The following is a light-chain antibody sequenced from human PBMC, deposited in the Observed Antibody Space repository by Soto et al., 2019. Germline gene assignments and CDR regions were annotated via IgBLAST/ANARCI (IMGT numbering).Light chain of an antibody. CDR1: QSVSSR. CDR2: GTS. V-gene: IGKV3-15*01. Sequence: VMTQSPATLSVSPGERATLSCRASQSVSSRLAWYQQKPGQPPRLLIYGTSTRATGIPARFSGSGSGTEFTLTISSLQSEDFAFYYCQQYNNWPPWTFGQGTQVEIE. J-gene: IGKJ1*01. CDR3: QQYNNWPPWT.